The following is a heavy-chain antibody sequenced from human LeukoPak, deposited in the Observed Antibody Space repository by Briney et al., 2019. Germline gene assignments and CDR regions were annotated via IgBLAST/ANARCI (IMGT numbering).Heavy chain of an antibody. Sequence: GGSLRLSCAASGFTFSSYGMHWVRQAPGKGLEWVAFIRYDGSNKYYADSVKGRFTISRDNAKNSLYLQMNSLRAEDTAVYYCARAIRVDTAMVVFGYWGQGTLVTVSS. CDR3: ARAIRVDTAMVVFGY. V-gene: IGHV3-30*02. CDR2: IRYDGSNK. J-gene: IGHJ4*02. CDR1: GFTFSSYG. D-gene: IGHD5-18*01.